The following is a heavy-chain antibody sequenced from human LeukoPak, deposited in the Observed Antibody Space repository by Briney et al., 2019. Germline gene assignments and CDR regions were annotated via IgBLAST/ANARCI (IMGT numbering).Heavy chain of an antibody. V-gene: IGHV3-23*01. J-gene: IGHJ4*02. D-gene: IGHD6-19*01. CDR2: ISGSGGST. CDR1: GFTFSSYA. Sequence: GGSLSLSCAASGFTFSSYAMSWVRQAPGKGLGWVSAISGSGGSTYYADSVKGRFTISRDNSKNTLYLQMNSLRAEDTAVYYCAKSRVSSGWAVSDYWGQGTLVTVSS. CDR3: AKSRVSSGWAVSDY.